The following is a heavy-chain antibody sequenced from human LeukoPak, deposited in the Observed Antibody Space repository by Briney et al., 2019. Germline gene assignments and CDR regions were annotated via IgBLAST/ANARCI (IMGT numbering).Heavy chain of an antibody. CDR3: AKDPDYSSRWFDP. CDR2: ISGSGGST. V-gene: IGHV3-23*01. J-gene: IGHJ5*02. CDR1: GFTFSSYS. Sequence: PGGSLRLSCAASGFTFSSYSMNWVRQAPGKGLEWVSAISGSGGSTYYADSVKGRFTISRDNSKNTLYLQMNSLRAEDTAVYYCAKDPDYSSRWFDPWGQGTLVTVSS. D-gene: IGHD6-19*01.